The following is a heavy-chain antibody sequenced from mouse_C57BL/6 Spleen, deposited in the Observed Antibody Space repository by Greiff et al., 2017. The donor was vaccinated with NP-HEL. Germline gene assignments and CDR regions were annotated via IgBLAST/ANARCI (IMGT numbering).Heavy chain of an antibody. CDR2: IHPNSGST. D-gene: IGHD1-1*01. V-gene: IGHV1-64*01. CDR1: GYTFTSSW. J-gene: IGHJ2*01. CDR3: ALYYYAHFDY. Sequence: QVQLQQPGAERLKPGASVRLSCKASGYTFTSSWMHGVKQRPGQGLGWIGMIHPNSGSTNYNEKFKSKATLTVDKSSITAYMQLSSLTSEDSAVYYCALYYYAHFDYWGQGTTLTVSS.